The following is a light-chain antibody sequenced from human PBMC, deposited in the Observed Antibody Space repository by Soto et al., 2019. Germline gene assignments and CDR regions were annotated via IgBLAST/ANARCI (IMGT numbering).Light chain of an antibody. V-gene: IGKV3-20*01. CDR1: QSVSSSY. J-gene: IGKJ1*01. CDR3: QQYGRSPPWT. CDR2: GAS. Sequence: EIVLTQSPGTLSLSPGERATLSCRASQSVSSSYLAWYQQKPGQAPRLLIYGASSRATGIPDRFSGSGSGTDFTLTISRLDPEDFAVYYCQQYGRSPPWTFGQGTKVEIK.